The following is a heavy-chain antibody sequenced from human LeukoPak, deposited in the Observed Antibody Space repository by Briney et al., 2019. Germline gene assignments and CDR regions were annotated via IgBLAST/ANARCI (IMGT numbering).Heavy chain of an antibody. Sequence: SETLSLTCAVSGYSISSGYYWGWIRQPPGKGLEWIGSIYHSGSTYYNPPLKSRVTISVDTSKNQFSLKLSSVTAADTAVYYCARASAVAGNFDYWGQGTLVTVSS. CDR1: GYSISSGYY. J-gene: IGHJ4*02. V-gene: IGHV4-38-2*01. CDR3: ARASAVAGNFDY. CDR2: IYHSGST. D-gene: IGHD6-19*01.